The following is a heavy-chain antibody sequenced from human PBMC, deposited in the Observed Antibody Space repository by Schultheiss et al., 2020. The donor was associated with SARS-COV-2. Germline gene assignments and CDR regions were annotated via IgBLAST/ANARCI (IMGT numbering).Heavy chain of an antibody. V-gene: IGHV3-23*01. CDR1: GFTFSSYA. Sequence: GESLKISCAASGFTFSSYAMSWVRQAPGKGLEWVSAISGSGGSTYYADSVKGRFTISRDNSKNTLYLQMNSLRAEDTAVYYCARAQTYYDFWSGYDWGQGTLVTVSS. CDR3: ARAQTYYDFWSGYD. CDR2: ISGSGGST. J-gene: IGHJ4*02. D-gene: IGHD3-3*01.